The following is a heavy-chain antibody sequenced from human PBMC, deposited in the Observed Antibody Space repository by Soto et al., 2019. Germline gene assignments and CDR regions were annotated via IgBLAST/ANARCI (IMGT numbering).Heavy chain of an antibody. J-gene: IGHJ5*02. V-gene: IGHV1-8*01. CDR1: GYTFTSYH. CDR2: MNPNSGNT. Sequence: QVQLVQSGAEVKKPGASVKVSCKGSGYTFTSYHINWVRQATGQGLEWMGWMNPNSGNTGYAQTLQGRVTMTWDTXXSTAYMELRSLRFEDTAMYYCARGHISSTKNWLDPWGQGTLVPVSS. CDR3: ARGHISSTKNWLDP. D-gene: IGHD6-6*01.